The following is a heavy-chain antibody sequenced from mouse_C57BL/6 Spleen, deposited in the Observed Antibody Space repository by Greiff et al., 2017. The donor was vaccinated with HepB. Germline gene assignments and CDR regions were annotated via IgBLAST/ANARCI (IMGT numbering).Heavy chain of an antibody. Sequence: EVQLVESGPGLVKPSQSLSLTCSVTGYSITSGYYWNWIRQFPGNKLEWMGYISFDGSNNYNPSLKNRISITRDTSKNQFFLKLNSVTTEDTATYYCARYYYGSSPWAMDYWGQGTSVTVSS. CDR3: ARYYYGSSPWAMDY. D-gene: IGHD1-1*01. CDR1: GYSITSGYY. CDR2: ISFDGSN. J-gene: IGHJ4*01. V-gene: IGHV3-6*01.